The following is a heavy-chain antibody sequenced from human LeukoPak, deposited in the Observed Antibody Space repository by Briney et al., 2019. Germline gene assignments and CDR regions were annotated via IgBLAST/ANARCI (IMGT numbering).Heavy chain of an antibody. J-gene: IGHJ6*02. D-gene: IGHD6-13*01. V-gene: IGHV3-53*01. CDR1: GFTVSSNY. CDR2: IYSGGST. Sequence: GGSLRLSCAASGFTVSSNYMSWVRQAPGKGLEWVSVIYSGGSTNYADSVKGRFTISRDNSKNTLYLQMNILRAEDTAVYYCAREDIAAAGRTPYYYYGMDVWGQGTTVTVSS. CDR3: AREDIAAAGRTPYYYYGMDV.